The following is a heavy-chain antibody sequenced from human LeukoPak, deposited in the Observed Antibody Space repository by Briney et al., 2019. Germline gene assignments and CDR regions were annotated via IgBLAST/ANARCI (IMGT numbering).Heavy chain of an antibody. CDR1: GYTFTSYD. V-gene: IGHV1-8*01. CDR3: ARGGGDFWSGYLSYYYYGMDV. CDR2: MNPNSGNT. Sequence: ASVKVSCKASGYTFTSYDINWVRQATGQGLEWMGWMNPNSGNTGYAQKFQGRVTMTRNTSISTAYMELSSLRSEDTAVYYCARGGGDFWSGYLSYYYYGMDVWGQGTTFTVSS. D-gene: IGHD3-3*01. J-gene: IGHJ6*02.